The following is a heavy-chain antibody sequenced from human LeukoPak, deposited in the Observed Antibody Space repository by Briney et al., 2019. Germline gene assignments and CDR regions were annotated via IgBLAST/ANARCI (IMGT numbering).Heavy chain of an antibody. D-gene: IGHD3-22*01. CDR2: ISSSGGTI. V-gene: IGHV3-48*03. Sequence: GGSLRLSCTASGFTFKNYEINWVRQAPGKGLQWISYISSSGGTIYYADSVKGRFTVSRDNANNSLYLQMHSLRAEDTANYYCARNYYDTSGYYFDAFDIWGQGTMVTVSS. J-gene: IGHJ3*02. CDR1: GFTFKNYE. CDR3: ARNYYDTSGYYFDAFDI.